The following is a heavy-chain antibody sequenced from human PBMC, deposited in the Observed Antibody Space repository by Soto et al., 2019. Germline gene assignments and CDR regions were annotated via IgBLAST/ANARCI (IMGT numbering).Heavy chain of an antibody. CDR2: INSDGSST. CDR1: GFTFSSYW. J-gene: IGHJ6*02. Sequence: QTWGSLRLSCAASGFTFSSYWMHCFRQSPWKWRVWVSRINSDGSSTSYADSVKGRFAISRDNAKNTLYLQMNSLRAEDTAVYYCAREPGYNIAVAGKGYGMDVWGQGTTVTVSS. CDR3: AREPGYNIAVAGKGYGMDV. D-gene: IGHD6-19*01. V-gene: IGHV3-74*01.